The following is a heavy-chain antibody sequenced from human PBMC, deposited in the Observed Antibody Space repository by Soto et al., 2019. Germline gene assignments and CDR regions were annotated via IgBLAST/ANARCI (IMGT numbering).Heavy chain of an antibody. J-gene: IGHJ4*02. CDR1: GGTFSSYA. CDR3: ARAAYRSLWFLSH. CDR2: IIPIFGTA. Sequence: SVKVSCKASGGTFSSYAISWVRQAPGQGLEWMGGIIPIFGTANYAQKFQGRVTITADESTSTAYMELSSLGSDDTGVYYCARAAYRSLWFLSHWAQGTLVTVSS. D-gene: IGHD3-9*01. V-gene: IGHV1-69*13.